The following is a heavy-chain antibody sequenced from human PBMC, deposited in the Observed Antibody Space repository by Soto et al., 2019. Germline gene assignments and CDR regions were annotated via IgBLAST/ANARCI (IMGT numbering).Heavy chain of an antibody. V-gene: IGHV3-30*04. CDR1: GFTFSSYS. D-gene: IGHD2-15*01. CDR3: ARDRKKAVVGVAATGGFDY. CDR2: ISFAGNNN. Sequence: GGSLRLSCAVSGFTFSSYSMHWVRQDPDMGLEWVAFISFAGNNNYYADSVKGRFTISRDNSNNMLYLEMNILRPDDTAVYYCARDRKKAVVGVAATGGFDYWGQGTLVTVSS. J-gene: IGHJ4*02.